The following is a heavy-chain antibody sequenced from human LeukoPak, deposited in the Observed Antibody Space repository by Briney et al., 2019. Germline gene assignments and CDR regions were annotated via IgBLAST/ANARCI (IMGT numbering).Heavy chain of an antibody. J-gene: IGHJ4*02. CDR2: INQDGSEE. Sequence: GGSLRLSCAASGFTFSNYLMTWVRQAPGKGLEWVAHINQDGSEEHYMDSAKARFTISRDNAKNSLSLQMNSLRAEDTAVYYCVRDGGVSGYDLLDYWGQGTLATVSS. D-gene: IGHD5-12*01. CDR3: VRDGGVSGYDLLDY. V-gene: IGHV3-7*01. CDR1: GFTFSNYL.